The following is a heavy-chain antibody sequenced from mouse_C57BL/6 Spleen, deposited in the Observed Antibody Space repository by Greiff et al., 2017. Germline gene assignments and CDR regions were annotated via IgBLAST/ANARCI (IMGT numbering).Heavy chain of an antibody. Sequence: QVQLQQPGAELVKPGASVKMSCKASGYTFTSYWITWVKQRPGQGLEWIGDIYPGSGSTNYNEKFKSKATLTVDTSSSTAYMQLSSLTSEDSAVXYCAREGTGYGSSYTYAMDYWGQGTSVTVSS. J-gene: IGHJ4*01. CDR2: IYPGSGST. CDR1: GYTFTSYW. CDR3: AREGTGYGSSYTYAMDY. D-gene: IGHD1-1*01. V-gene: IGHV1-55*01.